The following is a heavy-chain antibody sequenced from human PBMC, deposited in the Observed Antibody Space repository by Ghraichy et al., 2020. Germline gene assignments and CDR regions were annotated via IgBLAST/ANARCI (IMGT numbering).Heavy chain of an antibody. Sequence: GGSLRLSCAASGFTFSSYSMNWVRQAPGKGLEWVSSISSSSSYIYYADSVKGRFTISRDNAKNSLYLQMNSLRAEDTAVYYCAITGGGYDPTGSFDYWGQGTLVTVSS. CDR3: AITGGGYDPTGSFDY. V-gene: IGHV3-21*01. J-gene: IGHJ4*02. CDR1: GFTFSSYS. CDR2: ISSSSSYI. D-gene: IGHD5-12*01.